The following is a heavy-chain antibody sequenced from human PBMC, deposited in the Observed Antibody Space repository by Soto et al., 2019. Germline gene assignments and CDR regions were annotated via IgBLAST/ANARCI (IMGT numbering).Heavy chain of an antibody. Sequence: QVQLQQWGAGLLKPSETLSLTCAVYGGSFSGYYWSWIRQPPGKGLEWIGEINHSGSTNYNPSLKSRVTISVDTSKNHVSLEVSSVTAADTAVYYCARVWGYSSRWGSTNYNWFDPWGQGTLVTVSS. J-gene: IGHJ5*02. V-gene: IGHV4-34*01. CDR3: ARVWGYSSRWGSTNYNWFDP. CDR1: GGSFSGYY. CDR2: INHSGST. D-gene: IGHD6-13*01.